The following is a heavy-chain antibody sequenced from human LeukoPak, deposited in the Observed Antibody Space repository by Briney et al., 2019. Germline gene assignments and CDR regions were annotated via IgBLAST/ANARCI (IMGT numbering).Heavy chain of an antibody. CDR3: ANDGRAAAEHYFDY. V-gene: IGHV3-43*01. CDR1: GFTFDDYT. J-gene: IGHJ4*02. D-gene: IGHD6-13*01. CDR2: ISWDGGST. Sequence: GGSLRLSCAASGFTFDDYTMHWVRQAPGKGLEWVSLISWDGGSTYYADSVKGRFTISRDNSKNSLYLQMNSLRTEDTALYYCANDGRAAAEHYFDYWGQGTLVTVSS.